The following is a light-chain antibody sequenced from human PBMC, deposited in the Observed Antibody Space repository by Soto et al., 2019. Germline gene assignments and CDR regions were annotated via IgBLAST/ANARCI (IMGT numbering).Light chain of an antibody. CDR3: QQTHSTPRT. Sequence: DIQMTQSPSSLSASVGDRVTITCRASQSIINHLNWYQQKPGKAPNLLIYATSTLQTGVPSRFSGSGSGTDFTLTISSLQPEDFATYYCQQTHSTPRTFGQGTKLEIK. V-gene: IGKV1-39*01. CDR1: QSIINH. CDR2: ATS. J-gene: IGKJ2*01.